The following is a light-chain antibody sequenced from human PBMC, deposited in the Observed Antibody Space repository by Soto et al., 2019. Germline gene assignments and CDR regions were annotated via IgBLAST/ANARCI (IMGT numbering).Light chain of an antibody. V-gene: IGKV1-5*01. J-gene: IGKJ1*01. Sequence: DIQMTQSPSTLSASVGDRVTITCRASQSISSWWAWYQQKPGKAPKLLIYDASSLESGGPSRFSGSGSGTEFTLTLSSLQPDDFATYYCQLYNSYPRTFGQGTKVEIK. CDR2: DAS. CDR1: QSISSW. CDR3: QLYNSYPRT.